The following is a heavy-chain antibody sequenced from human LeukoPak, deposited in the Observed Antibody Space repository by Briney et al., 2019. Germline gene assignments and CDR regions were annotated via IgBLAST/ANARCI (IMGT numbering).Heavy chain of an antibody. J-gene: IGHJ3*02. CDR3: AKDSPLGAFDI. CDR1: GFTFSSYG. V-gene: IGHV3-30*18. Sequence: LGGSLRLSCAASGFTFSSYGMHWVRQAPGKGLELVAVISYDGSNKYYADSVKRRFTISRDNSKNTLYLQMNSLRAEDTAVYYCAKDSPLGAFDIWGQGTMVTVSS. CDR2: ISYDGSNK.